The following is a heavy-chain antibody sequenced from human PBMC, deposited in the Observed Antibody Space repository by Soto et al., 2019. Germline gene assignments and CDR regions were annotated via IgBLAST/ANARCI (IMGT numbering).Heavy chain of an antibody. CDR3: AREGSYSAYNFAHGIQLWSFDF. Sequence: SETLALTYTVSGGSINTFYWSWVRQPAGKGLEWIGRIFSSGSTSFNPSLESRVAMSVDTSKNHFSLNLSSVTAADMAVYYCAREGSYSAYNFAHGIQLWSFDFWGQGALVTVSS. D-gene: IGHD5-12*01. CDR2: IFSSGST. CDR1: GGSINTFY. J-gene: IGHJ4*02. V-gene: IGHV4-4*07.